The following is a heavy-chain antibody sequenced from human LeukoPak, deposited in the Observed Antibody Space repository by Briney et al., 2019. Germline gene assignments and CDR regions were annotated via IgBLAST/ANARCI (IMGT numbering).Heavy chain of an antibody. CDR2: ISWNSGSI. V-gene: IGHV3-9*01. CDR1: GFTFDDYA. Sequence: PGGSLRLSCAASGFTFDDYAMHWVRHAPGKGLEWVSGISWNSGSIGYADSVKGRFTISRDNAKNSLYLQMNSLRAEDTALYYCAKAPYDSTQYDYWGQGTLVTVSS. J-gene: IGHJ4*02. D-gene: IGHD3-22*01. CDR3: AKAPYDSTQYDY.